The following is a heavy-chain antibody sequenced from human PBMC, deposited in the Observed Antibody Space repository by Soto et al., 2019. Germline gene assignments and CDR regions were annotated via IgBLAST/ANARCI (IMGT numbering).Heavy chain of an antibody. CDR3: ARPTTVIFFDY. CDR1: GFTFSSYV. D-gene: IGHD4-17*01. Sequence: EVQLLESGGGLVQPGGSLRLSCAASGFTFSSYVMSWVRQAPGKGLEWVSAISGSGGSTYYADSVKGRFTISRDNSKNTVDLQMNSLKGGDTGVYFCARPTTVIFFDYWGQGPLVTVFS. J-gene: IGHJ4*02. CDR2: ISGSGGST. V-gene: IGHV3-23*01.